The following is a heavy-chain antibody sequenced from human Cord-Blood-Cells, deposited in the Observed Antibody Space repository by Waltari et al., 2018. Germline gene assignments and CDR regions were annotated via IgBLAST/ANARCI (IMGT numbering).Heavy chain of an antibody. J-gene: IGHJ4*02. D-gene: IGHD6-6*01. CDR2: SNHSGST. V-gene: IGHV4-34*01. Sequence: QVQLQQWGAGLLKPSETLSLTCAVYGGSFSGYYWSWIRQPPGKGLEWIGESNHSGSTNYNPSLKSRVTISVDTSKNQFSLKLSSVTAADTAVYYCARARGVAARPIDYWGQGTLVTVSS. CDR3: ARARGVAARPIDY. CDR1: GGSFSGYY.